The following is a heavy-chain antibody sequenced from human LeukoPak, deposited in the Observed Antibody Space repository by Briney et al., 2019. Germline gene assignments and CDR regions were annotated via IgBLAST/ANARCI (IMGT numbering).Heavy chain of an antibody. J-gene: IGHJ3*02. CDR3: ARKATTGPTKAAFDI. Sequence: KAPETLSLTCAVSGYSISSSNYWGWIRQPPGKGLEWIGHIYYSGSIYYNPSLKSRVTMSVDTSKNQFSLKLSSVTAVDTAVYYCARKATTGPTKAAFDIWGQGTMVTVSS. CDR1: GYSISSSNY. CDR2: IYYSGSI. D-gene: IGHD4-17*01. V-gene: IGHV4-28*05.